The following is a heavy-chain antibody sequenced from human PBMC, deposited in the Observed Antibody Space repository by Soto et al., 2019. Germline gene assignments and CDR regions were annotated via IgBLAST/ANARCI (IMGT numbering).Heavy chain of an antibody. CDR3: AKIEYSSGWFGGY. Sequence: EVQLLESGGGLVQPGGSLRLSCAASGFTFSSYAMSWVRQAPGKGLEWVSTISGSGGSTHYADSVKGRFTISRDNSKNTLYLQFSSLRAEDTAVYYCAKIEYSSGWFGGYWGQGTLVTVSS. CDR2: ISGSGGST. CDR1: GFTFSSYA. D-gene: IGHD6-19*01. V-gene: IGHV3-23*01. J-gene: IGHJ4*02.